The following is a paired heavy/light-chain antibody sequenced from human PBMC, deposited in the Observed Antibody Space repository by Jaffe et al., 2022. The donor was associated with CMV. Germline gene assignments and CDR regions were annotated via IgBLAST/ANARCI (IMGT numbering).Heavy chain of an antibody. CDR3: ARGLSKGWADPSDALDI. Sequence: QVQLVQSGAEVKKPGASVKVSCEASGYTFSNHGVTWVRQAPGQGLEWMGWISVSEGDRRYAQKFQGRVTMTTGSSTTTVYLELRSLRFDDTAVYYCARGLSKGWADPSDALDIWGQGTMVTVSS. CDR2: ISVSEGDR. J-gene: IGHJ3*02. D-gene: IGHD1-26*01. V-gene: IGHV1-18*04. CDR1: GYTFSNHG.
Light chain of an antibody. CDR2: DVS. V-gene: IGLV2-23*02. Sequence: QSALTQPASVSGSPGQPITISCTGSSSDVGHYNLVSWYQHHPGKVPKLIIYDVSHRPSGVSNRFSGSKSGNTASLTISGLQADDEADYYCTSYAGYNTVMVFGTGTKVTVL. CDR1: SSDVGHYNL. J-gene: IGLJ1*01. CDR3: TSYAGYNTVMV.